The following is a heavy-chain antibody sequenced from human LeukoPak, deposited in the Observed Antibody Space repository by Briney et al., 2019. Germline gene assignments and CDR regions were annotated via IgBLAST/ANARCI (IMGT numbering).Heavy chain of an antibody. Sequence: GGSLRLSCAASGFTFSSYAMSWVRQAPGKGLEWVSAISGSGDSTYYTDSVKGRFTISRDNSKNTLYLQMNSLRAEDTAVYYCAKWGSNYLWGSYRYTDYWGQGTLVTVSS. CDR3: AKWGSNYLWGSYRYTDY. D-gene: IGHD3-16*02. CDR2: ISGSGDST. CDR1: GFTFSSYA. V-gene: IGHV3-23*01. J-gene: IGHJ4*02.